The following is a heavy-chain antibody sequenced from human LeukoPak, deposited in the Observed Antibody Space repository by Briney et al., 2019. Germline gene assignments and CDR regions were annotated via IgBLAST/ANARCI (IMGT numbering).Heavy chain of an antibody. CDR1: GFTFSSYA. CDR2: ISGSGDNS. Sequence: PGGSLRLSCAASGFTFSSYAMSWVRQAPGKGLEWVSAISGSGDNSYYADSVKGRFTISRDNSKNTLYLQMNSLRAEDTAVYYCARERVGPTTAYYFDYWGQGTLVTVSS. V-gene: IGHV3-23*01. J-gene: IGHJ4*02. D-gene: IGHD4-11*01. CDR3: ARERVGPTTAYYFDY.